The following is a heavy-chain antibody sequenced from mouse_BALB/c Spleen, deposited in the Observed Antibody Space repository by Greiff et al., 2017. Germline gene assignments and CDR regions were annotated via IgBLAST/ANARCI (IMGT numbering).Heavy chain of an antibody. J-gene: IGHJ3*01. CDR1: GFNIKDTY. CDR2: IDPANGNT. Sequence: EVQRVESGAELVRPGALVKLSCKASGFNIKDTYMHWVKQRPEQGLEWIGRIDPANGNTKYDPKFQGKATITADTSSNTAYLQLSSLTSEDTAVYYCARSANWDAWFAYWGQGTLVTVSA. D-gene: IGHD4-1*02. CDR3: ARSANWDAWFAY. V-gene: IGHV14-3*02.